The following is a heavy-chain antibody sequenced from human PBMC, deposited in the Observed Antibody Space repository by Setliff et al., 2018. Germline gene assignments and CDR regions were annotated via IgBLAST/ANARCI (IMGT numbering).Heavy chain of an antibody. CDR2: IYIGGSA. Sequence: SETLSLTCTVSGGSISSYYWSWIRQPAGKGLEWIGHIYIGGSANYNPSLKSRVTMSIDTSKNQFSLKLNSVTAADMAVYYCARERWLHPPGYYYMDVWAKGTTVTVSS. J-gene: IGHJ6*03. D-gene: IGHD6-19*01. CDR1: GGSISSYY. CDR3: ARERWLHPPGYYYMDV. V-gene: IGHV4-4*07.